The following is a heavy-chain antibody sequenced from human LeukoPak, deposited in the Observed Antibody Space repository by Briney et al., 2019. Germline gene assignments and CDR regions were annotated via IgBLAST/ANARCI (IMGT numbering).Heavy chain of an antibody. CDR1: GYTFTSYG. CDR2: ISAYNGNT. D-gene: IGHD4-11*01. CDR3: ARLGAPVTTVTTSRFGYYYYMDV. Sequence: ASVRVSCKASGYTFTSYGISWVRQAPGQGLEWMGWISAYNGNTNYAQKFQGRVTMTADTSTSTAYMELRSLRSDDTAVYYCARLGAPVTTVTTSRFGYYYYMDVWGKGTTVTVSS. J-gene: IGHJ6*03. V-gene: IGHV1-18*01.